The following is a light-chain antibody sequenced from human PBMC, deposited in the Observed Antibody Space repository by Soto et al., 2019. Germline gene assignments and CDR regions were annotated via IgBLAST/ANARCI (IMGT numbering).Light chain of an antibody. J-gene: IGKJ1*01. CDR2: GAS. V-gene: IGKV3-15*01. Sequence: IVRTQSPSTLSVSPVESASLSCMASQRVSSNVAWYQQKPGQAPRLLLYGASARATGVPPRFSGSGSGTQFTLTISSLQSEDFAVYYCQQYNNWRQTFGQGTKVDIK. CDR3: QQYNNWRQT. CDR1: QRVSSN.